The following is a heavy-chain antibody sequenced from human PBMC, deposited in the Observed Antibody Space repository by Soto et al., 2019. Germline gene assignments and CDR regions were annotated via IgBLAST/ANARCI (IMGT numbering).Heavy chain of an antibody. CDR3: ARSTMTFYYFDF. D-gene: IGHD4-17*01. V-gene: IGHV1-69*10. J-gene: IGHJ4*02. CDR1: GDTFSFYT. Sequence: SVKVSCKASGDTFSFYTINWVRQAPGLGLEWMGGVNPILSMSNYAQKFQGRVTMTADKSTSTAYMELSSLRSEDTAVYYCARSTMTFYYFDFWSQGTLVTVSS. CDR2: VNPILSMS.